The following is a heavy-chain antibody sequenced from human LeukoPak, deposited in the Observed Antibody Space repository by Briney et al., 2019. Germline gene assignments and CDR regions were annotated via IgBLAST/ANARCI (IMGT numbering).Heavy chain of an antibody. CDR3: ARDSGSYYYYYGMDV. CDR1: GFTFSSSW. Sequence: GGSLRLSCAASGFTFSSSWMYWVRQAPGKGLVWVSRINSDESITTYADSVKGRFTISRDNAKNSLYLQMNSLRAEDTAVYYCARDSGSYYYYYGMDVWGQGTTVTVSS. CDR2: INSDESIT. D-gene: IGHD1-26*01. V-gene: IGHV3-74*01. J-gene: IGHJ6*02.